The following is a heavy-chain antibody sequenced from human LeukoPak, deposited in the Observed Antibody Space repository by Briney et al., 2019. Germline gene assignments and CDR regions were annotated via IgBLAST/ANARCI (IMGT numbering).Heavy chain of an antibody. V-gene: IGHV1-2*02. CDR1: GYTFTNYN. J-gene: IGHJ3*02. D-gene: IGHD3-3*01. CDR3: ARDHGDDAFDI. Sequence: ASVKVSCKASGYTFTNYNIHWVRQPPGQGLERMGWINSNRGGTNYAQKFQGRVTMTRDTSISTAYMELRSVRSDDTAVYYCARDHGDDAFDIWGPGTVVTVSS. CDR2: INSNRGGT.